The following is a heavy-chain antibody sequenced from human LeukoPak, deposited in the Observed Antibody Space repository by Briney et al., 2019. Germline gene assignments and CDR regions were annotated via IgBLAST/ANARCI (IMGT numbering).Heavy chain of an antibody. CDR1: GGTFNSYA. D-gene: IGHD6-13*01. CDR3: ARGGYSSSWLSWFDP. V-gene: IGHV1-69*13. J-gene: IGHJ5*02. Sequence: ASVKVSCTASGGTFNSYAISWVRQAPGQGLEWMGGIIPIFGTANYAQKFQGRVTITADESMSTAYMELSSLRSEDTAVYYCARGGYSSSWLSWFDPWGQGTLVTVSS. CDR2: IIPIFGTA.